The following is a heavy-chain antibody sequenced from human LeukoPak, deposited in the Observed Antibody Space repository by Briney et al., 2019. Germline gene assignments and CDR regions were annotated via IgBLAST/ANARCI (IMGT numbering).Heavy chain of an antibody. CDR2: IYHSGST. CDR1: GYSISSGFY. CDR3: ARAVAGHFDY. J-gene: IGHJ4*02. D-gene: IGHD6-19*01. V-gene: IGHV4-38-2*02. Sequence: SETLSLTCNVSGYSISSGFYWGWIRQPPGKGLQWIGNIYHSGSTYYNPSLKSRVTISVDTSKNQFSLKLSSVTAADTAVYYCARAVAGHFDYWGQGTLVTVSS.